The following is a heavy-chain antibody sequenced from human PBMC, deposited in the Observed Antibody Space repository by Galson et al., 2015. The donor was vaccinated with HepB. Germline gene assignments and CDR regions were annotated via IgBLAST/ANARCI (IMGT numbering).Heavy chain of an antibody. D-gene: IGHD3-10*01. J-gene: IGHJ4*02. CDR1: GDTFSSYA. Sequence: SVKVSCKASGDTFSSYAIDWVRQAPGQGLEWMGGIIPIFGTANYAQKFQGRVTITADESTSTVYMELSSLRSEDTAVYYCARGYDSGSFYYHYWGQGTLVIVSS. CDR3: ARGYDSGSFYYHY. V-gene: IGHV1-69*13. CDR2: IIPIFGTA.